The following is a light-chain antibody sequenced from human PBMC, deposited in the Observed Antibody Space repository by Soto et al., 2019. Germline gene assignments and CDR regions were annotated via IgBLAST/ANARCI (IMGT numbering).Light chain of an antibody. J-gene: IGLJ3*02. CDR3: VIWRGYVWV. CDR2: YKSDSDN. CDR1: SGFDVGTYK. V-gene: IGLV5-45*03. Sequence: QSVLTQPSSLSASPGASASLTCTLRSGFDVGTYKIYWYQQRPGSPPQHLLTYKSDSDNQQGSGVPSRFSGSKDASANAGILFISGLESDDESYYYCVIWRGYVWVFGGGTKLTVL.